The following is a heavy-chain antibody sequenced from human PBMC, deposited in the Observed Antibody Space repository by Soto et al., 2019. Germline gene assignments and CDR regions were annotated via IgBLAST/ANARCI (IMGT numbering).Heavy chain of an antibody. CDR3: AREGRGKKAGYNGLVSLGY. V-gene: IGHV1-69*06. D-gene: IGHD2-2*02. J-gene: IGHJ4*02. CDR1: GSRFSNYV. CDR2: IIPIFNST. Sequence: SVKVSCKVSGSRFSNYVISWVRQAPGHGLEWLGRIIPIFNSTKYAQSFQGRVTITADKSTSTASLELSSLRSDDTAVYYCAREGRGKKAGYNGLVSLGYWGQGTLVTSPQ.